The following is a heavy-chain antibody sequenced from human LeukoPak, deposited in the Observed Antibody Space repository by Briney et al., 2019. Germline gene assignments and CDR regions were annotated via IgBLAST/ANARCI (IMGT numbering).Heavy chain of an antibody. CDR2: ISWNSGSI. D-gene: IGHD4-23*01. CDR1: GFTFSSYW. V-gene: IGHV3-9*01. Sequence: GGSLRLPCAASGFTFSSYWMHWVRQAPGKGLEWVSGISWNSGSIGYADSVKGRFTISRDNAKNSLYLQMNSLRAEDTALYYCAKDMGYGGNHDIFDYWGQGTLVTVSS. J-gene: IGHJ4*02. CDR3: AKDMGYGGNHDIFDY.